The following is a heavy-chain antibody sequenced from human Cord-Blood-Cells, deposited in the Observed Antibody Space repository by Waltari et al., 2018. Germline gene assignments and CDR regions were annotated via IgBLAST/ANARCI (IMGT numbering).Heavy chain of an antibody. CDR1: GFTFSTYG. D-gene: IGHD7-27*01. CDR2: ISYDGSNK. J-gene: IGHJ2*01. V-gene: IGHV3-30*18. Sequence: QVQHVESGGGVVQPGRSLRLSCAASGFTFSTYGMHWVRQAPGKGLEWVAVISYDGSNKYYADSVKGLFTISRDNSKNTLYLQMNSLRAEDTAVYYCAKGSWGYWYFDLWGRGTLVTVSS. CDR3: AKGSWGYWYFDL.